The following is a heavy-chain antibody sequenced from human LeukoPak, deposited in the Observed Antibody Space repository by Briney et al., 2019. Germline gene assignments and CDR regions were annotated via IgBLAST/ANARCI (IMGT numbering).Heavy chain of an antibody. D-gene: IGHD1-14*01. CDR2: ISYDGSNK. Sequence: GGSLRLSCAASGFTFSSYGMHWVRQAPGKGLEWVAVISYDGSNKYYADSVKGRFTISRDNSKNTLYLQMNSLRAEDTAVYYCAKTGGHQYGMDVWGQGTTVTVSS. CDR1: GFTFSSYG. V-gene: IGHV3-30*18. CDR3: AKTGGHQYGMDV. J-gene: IGHJ6*02.